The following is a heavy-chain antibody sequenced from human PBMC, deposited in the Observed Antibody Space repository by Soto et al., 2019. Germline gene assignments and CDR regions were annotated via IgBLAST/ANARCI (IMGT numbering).Heavy chain of an antibody. CDR1: GGSISSGGYS. J-gene: IGHJ2*01. D-gene: IGHD5-12*01. CDR3: ASTLDGYPYWYFDL. V-gene: IGHV4-30-2*01. CDR2: IYHSGST. Sequence: QLQLQESGSGLVKPSQTLFLTCAVSGGSISSGGYSWSWIRQPPGKGLEWIGYIYHSGSTYYNPSLKSRVAISLDRSKNQVSLKLSSVTAADTAVYSCASTLDGYPYWYFDLWGRGTLVTVSS.